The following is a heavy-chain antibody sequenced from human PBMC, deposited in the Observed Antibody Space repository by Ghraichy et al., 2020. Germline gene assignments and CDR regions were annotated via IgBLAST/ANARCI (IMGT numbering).Heavy chain of an antibody. CDR1: GYTFTGYY. J-gene: IGHJ4*02. D-gene: IGHD2-21*02. CDR2: INPNSGGT. V-gene: IGHV1-2*02. CDR3: AVNCGGDCSRDYFDY. Sequence: ASVKVSCKASGYTFTGYYMHWVRQAPGQGLEWMGWINPNSGGTNYAQRFQGRVTMTRDTSISKDYMELSRLRSDDTAVYYCAVNCGGDCSRDYFDYWGQGPLVTVS.